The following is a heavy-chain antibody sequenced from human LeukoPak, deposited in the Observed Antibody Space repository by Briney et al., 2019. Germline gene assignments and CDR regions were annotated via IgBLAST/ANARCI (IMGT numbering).Heavy chain of an antibody. V-gene: IGHV4-59*01. D-gene: IGHD6-13*01. CDR1: GGSISSYY. CDR2: IYYSGST. CDR3: ARGIAAAGSFLDY. J-gene: IGHJ4*02. Sequence: SETLSLTCTVSGGSISSYYWSWIRQPPGKGLEWIWYIYYSGSTNYNPSLKSRVTISVDTSKNQFSLKLSSVTAADTAVYYCARGIAAAGSFLDYWGQGTLVTVSS.